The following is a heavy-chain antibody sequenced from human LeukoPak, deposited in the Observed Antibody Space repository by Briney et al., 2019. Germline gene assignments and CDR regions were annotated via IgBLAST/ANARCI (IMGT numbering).Heavy chain of an antibody. Sequence: ASVKVSCKASGYTFTGYYMHWVRQAPGQGLEWMGWINPNSGGANYAQKFQGRVTMTRDTSISTAYMELSRLRSDDTAVYYRARAPNQYSYGKGSWFDPWGQGTLVTVSS. CDR1: GYTFTGYY. V-gene: IGHV1-2*02. CDR3: ARAPNQYSYGKGSWFDP. J-gene: IGHJ5*02. D-gene: IGHD5-18*01. CDR2: INPNSGGA.